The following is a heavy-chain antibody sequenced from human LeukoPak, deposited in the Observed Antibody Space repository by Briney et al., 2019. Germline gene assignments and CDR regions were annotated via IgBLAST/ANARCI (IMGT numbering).Heavy chain of an antibody. CDR3: ARFASVAHFDN. Sequence: ASVKVSCKASGYTFTGYYMHWVRQAPGQGLEWMGWINPNSGGTNYAQKFQGRVTMTTDTSTSTAYMELRRLRSDDTAVYYCARFASVAHFDNWGQGTLVTVSS. CDR1: GYTFTGYY. CDR2: INPNSGGT. D-gene: IGHD5-12*01. J-gene: IGHJ4*02. V-gene: IGHV1-2*02.